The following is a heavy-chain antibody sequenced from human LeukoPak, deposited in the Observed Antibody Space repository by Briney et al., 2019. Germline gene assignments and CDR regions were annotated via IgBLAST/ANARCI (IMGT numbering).Heavy chain of an antibody. V-gene: IGHV4-59*01. CDR3: ARGTDILTGYYYFDY. CDR1: GGSISSYC. Sequence: SETLSLTCTVSGGSISSYCWSWIRQPPGKGLEWIGYIYYSGSTNYNPSLKSRVTISVDTSKNQFSLKLSSVTAADTAVYYCARGTDILTGYYYFDYGGQGTLVTVSS. J-gene: IGHJ4*02. CDR2: IYYSGST. D-gene: IGHD3-9*01.